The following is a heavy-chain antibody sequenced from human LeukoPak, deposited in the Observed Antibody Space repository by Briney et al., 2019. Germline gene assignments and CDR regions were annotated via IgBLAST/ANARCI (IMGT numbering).Heavy chain of an antibody. J-gene: IGHJ4*02. D-gene: IGHD2-2*01. CDR1: GYTFTNYG. CDR2: ISASNGET. Sequence: ASVMVSCKASGYTFTNYGISWVRQAPGQGLEWMAWISASNGETRYAQNLQGRLTMTTDTSTSTAYMELRSLRHDDTAVYYCARVPPSAHQLLSSDYWGQGTQVTVSS. CDR3: ARVPPSAHQLLSSDY. V-gene: IGHV1-18*04.